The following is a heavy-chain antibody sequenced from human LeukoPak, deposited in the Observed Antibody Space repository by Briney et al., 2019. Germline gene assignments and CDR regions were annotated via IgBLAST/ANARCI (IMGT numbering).Heavy chain of an antibody. Sequence: GGSLRLSCAASGFTFSTYWMSWVRQAPGEGLEWVANIKQDGSEKYYVDSVKGRFTISRDNAKNSLYLQMNSLRAEDTAMYYRARDSAGNDYWGQGTLVTVSS. CDR2: IKQDGSEK. D-gene: IGHD6-13*01. CDR3: ARDSAGNDY. CDR1: GFTFSTYW. V-gene: IGHV3-7*01. J-gene: IGHJ4*02.